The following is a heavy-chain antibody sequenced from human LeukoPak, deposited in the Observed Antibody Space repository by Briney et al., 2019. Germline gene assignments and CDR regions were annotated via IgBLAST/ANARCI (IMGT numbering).Heavy chain of an antibody. Sequence: SETLSLTCTVSGGSISSYYWSWIRQPPGKGLEWIGYIYYSGITYYNPSLKSRVTISVDTSKNQFSLKLSSVTAADTAVYYCARAYADYSNYGYWGQGTLVTVSS. D-gene: IGHD4-11*01. CDR2: IYYSGIT. CDR3: ARAYADYSNYGY. V-gene: IGHV4-59*08. CDR1: GGSISSYY. J-gene: IGHJ4*02.